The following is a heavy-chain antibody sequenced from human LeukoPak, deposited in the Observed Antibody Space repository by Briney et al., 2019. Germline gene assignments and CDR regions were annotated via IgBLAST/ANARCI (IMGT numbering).Heavy chain of an antibody. J-gene: IGHJ4*02. CDR2: ISYDGSNK. CDR1: GFTFSSYG. CDR3: AKDRDYGFDY. D-gene: IGHD4-17*01. Sequence: PGGSLRLSCAASGFTFSSYGMHWVRQAPGKGLEWVTVISYDGSNKYYADSVKGRFTISRDNSKNTLYLQMNSLRAGDTAVYYCAKDRDYGFDYWGQGTLVTVSS. V-gene: IGHV3-30*18.